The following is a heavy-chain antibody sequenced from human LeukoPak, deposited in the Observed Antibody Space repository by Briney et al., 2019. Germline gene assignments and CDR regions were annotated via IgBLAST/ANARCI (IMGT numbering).Heavy chain of an antibody. Sequence: SETLSLTCTVSGGSISSYYWSWIRQPPGKGLEWIGYIYYSGRTNCNPSLKSRVTISLGTSKNHFSLKLSSVTAADTAVYYCARHYDTSAYWYYFDYWGQGTLVTVSS. D-gene: IGHD3-22*01. J-gene: IGHJ4*02. CDR1: GGSISSYY. CDR2: IYYSGRT. CDR3: ARHYDTSAYWYYFDY. V-gene: IGHV4-59*08.